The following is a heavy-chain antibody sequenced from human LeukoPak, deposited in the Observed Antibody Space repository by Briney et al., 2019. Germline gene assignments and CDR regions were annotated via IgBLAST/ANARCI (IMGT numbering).Heavy chain of an antibody. Sequence: PGGSLRLSCAASGFTFSSYAMHWVCQAPGKGLEWVAVISYDGSNKYYADSVKGRFTISRDNSKNTLYLQMNSLRAEDTAVYYCARDAVGAFDIWGQGTMVTVSS. CDR1: GFTFSSYA. J-gene: IGHJ3*02. D-gene: IGHD6-19*01. CDR3: ARDAVGAFDI. CDR2: ISYDGSNK. V-gene: IGHV3-30*04.